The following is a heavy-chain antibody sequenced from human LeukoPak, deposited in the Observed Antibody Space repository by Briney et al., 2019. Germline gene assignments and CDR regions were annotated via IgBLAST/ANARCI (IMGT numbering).Heavy chain of an antibody. CDR1: GGSISSSNW. J-gene: IGHJ4*02. D-gene: IGHD3-9*01. CDR3: ARGKDYDILTGLTPSFFDY. V-gene: IGHV4-4*02. CDR2: IYHSGST. Sequence: SGTLSLTCAVSGGSISSSNWWSWVRQPPGKGLEWIGEIYHSGSTNYNPSLKSRVTISADKSKNQFSLKLSSVTAADTAVYYCARGKDYDILTGLTPSFFDYWGQGTLVTVSS.